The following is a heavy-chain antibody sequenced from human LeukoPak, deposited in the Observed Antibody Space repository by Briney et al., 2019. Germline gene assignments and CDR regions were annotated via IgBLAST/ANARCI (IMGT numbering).Heavy chain of an antibody. Sequence: PSETLSLTCAVYGGSFSGYYWSWIRQPPGKGLEWIGEINHSGSTNYNPSLKSRVTISVDTSKNQFSLKLSSVTAADTAVYYCASESNYDILTGYYKVFDYWGQGTLVTVSS. CDR2: INHSGST. D-gene: IGHD3-9*01. CDR1: GGSFSGYY. CDR3: ASESNYDILTGYYKVFDY. J-gene: IGHJ4*02. V-gene: IGHV4-34*01.